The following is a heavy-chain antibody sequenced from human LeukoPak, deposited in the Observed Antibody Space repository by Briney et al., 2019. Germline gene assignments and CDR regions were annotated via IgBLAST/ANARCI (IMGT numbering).Heavy chain of an antibody. CDR2: IWYDGSNK. D-gene: IGHD2-2*01. V-gene: IGHV3-33*01. CDR1: GFTFSSYG. CDR3: ARRGRGCSSTSCYYYFDY. Sequence: GRSLRLSCAASGFTFSSYGMHWVRQAPGKGLEWVAVIWYDGSNKYYADSVKGRFTISRDNSKNTLYLQMNSLRAEDTAVYYCARRGRGCSSTSCYYYFDYWGQGTLVTVSS. J-gene: IGHJ4*02.